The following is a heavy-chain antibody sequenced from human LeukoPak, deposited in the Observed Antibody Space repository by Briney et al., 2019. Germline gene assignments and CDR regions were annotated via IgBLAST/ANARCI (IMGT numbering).Heavy chain of an antibody. D-gene: IGHD5-18*01. CDR3: ARGTPFRRGGFSYGHDQRRHFDY. CDR2: IYYSGST. Sequence: PSETLSLTCTVSGGSISSYYWSWIRQPPGKGLEWIGYIYYSGSTNYNPSLKSRVTISVDTSKNQFSLKLSSVTAADTAVYYCARGTPFRRGGFSYGHDQRRHFDYWGQGTLVPVSS. V-gene: IGHV4-59*12. J-gene: IGHJ4*02. CDR1: GGSISSYY.